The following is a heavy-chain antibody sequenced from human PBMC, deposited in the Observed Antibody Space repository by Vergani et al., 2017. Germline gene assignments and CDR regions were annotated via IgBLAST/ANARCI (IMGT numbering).Heavy chain of an antibody. Sequence: QVQLQESGPGLVKPSETLSLTCTVSGGSISSYYWSWIRQPPGKGLGWIGYIYYSGSTNYNPSLKSRVTISVDTSKNQFSLKLSSVTAADTAVYYCARGTYYDILTGYGFFDYWGQGTLVTVSS. J-gene: IGHJ4*02. D-gene: IGHD3-9*01. V-gene: IGHV4-59*01. CDR2: IYYSGST. CDR3: ARGTYYDILTGYGFFDY. CDR1: GGSISSYY.